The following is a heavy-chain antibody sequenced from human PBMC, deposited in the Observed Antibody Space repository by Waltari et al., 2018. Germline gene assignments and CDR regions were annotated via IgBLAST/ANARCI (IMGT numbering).Heavy chain of an antibody. J-gene: IGHJ6*03. D-gene: IGHD3-10*01. CDR2: ISAYNGNT. CDR3: ARSAYGSGSYYAYYYYMDV. Sequence: QVQLVQSGAEVKKPGASVKVSCKASGYTFTSHGISWVRQAPGQGPEWIGWISAYNGNTNYAQKLQGRVTMTTDTSTSTAYMELRSLRSDDTAVYYCARSAYGSGSYYAYYYYMDVWGKGTTVTVSS. CDR1: GYTFTSHG. V-gene: IGHV1-18*01.